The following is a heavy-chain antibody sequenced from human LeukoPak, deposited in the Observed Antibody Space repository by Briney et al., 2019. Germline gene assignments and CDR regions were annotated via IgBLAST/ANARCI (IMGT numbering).Heavy chain of an antibody. CDR3: ARDLSERYSTDY. CDR2: ISYDEITR. D-gene: IGHD1-26*01. J-gene: IGHJ4*02. V-gene: IGHV3-30-3*01. CDR1: GFTFNNYA. Sequence: PGRSLRLSCAVSGFTFNNYAIHWVRQAPGKGLEWVAFISYDEITRYYADSVKGRFTISRDNSQNTLDLQMKSLRAEDTAAYYCARDLSERYSTDYWGQGTLVTVSS.